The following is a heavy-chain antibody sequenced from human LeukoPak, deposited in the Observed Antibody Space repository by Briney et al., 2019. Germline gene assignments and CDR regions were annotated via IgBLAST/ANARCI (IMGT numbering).Heavy chain of an antibody. D-gene: IGHD6-13*01. CDR2: ISSSSSYI. CDR3: ARAAVIAAEPGYFDY. J-gene: IGHJ4*02. Sequence: GGSLRLSCAASGFTFSSYSMNWVRQAPGKGLEWVSSISSSSSYIYYADSVKGRFTISRDNAKNSLYLQMNSLRAEDTAVYYCARAAVIAAEPGYFDYWGQGTLVTVSS. CDR1: GFTFSSYS. V-gene: IGHV3-21*04.